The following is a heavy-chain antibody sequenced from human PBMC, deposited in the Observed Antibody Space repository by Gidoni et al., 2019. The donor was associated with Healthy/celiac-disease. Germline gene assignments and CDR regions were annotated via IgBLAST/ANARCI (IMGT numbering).Heavy chain of an antibody. CDR3: ARGYPVVVVVAATAFDY. CDR1: GGSFSGYY. J-gene: IGHJ4*02. D-gene: IGHD2-15*01. V-gene: IGHV4-34*01. Sequence: QVQLQQWGAGLLKPSETLSLTCAVYGGSFSGYYWSWIRQPPGKGLEWIGEINHSGSTNYNPSLKSRVTISVDTSKNQFSLKLSSVTAADTAVYYCARGYPVVVVVAATAFDYWGQGTLVTVSS. CDR2: INHSGST.